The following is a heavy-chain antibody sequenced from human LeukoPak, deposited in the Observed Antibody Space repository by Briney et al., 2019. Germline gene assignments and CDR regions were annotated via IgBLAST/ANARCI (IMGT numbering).Heavy chain of an antibody. CDR2: IYHSGST. CDR3: ATNAYCGGDCYSGEAWFDP. CDR1: GYSISSGYY. D-gene: IGHD2-21*02. J-gene: IGHJ5*02. Sequence: SETLSLTCTVSGYSISSGYYWGWIRQPPGKGLEWIGSIYHSGSTNYNPSLKSRVTISVDTSKNQFSLKLSSVTAADTAVYYCATNAYCGGDCYSGEAWFDPWGQGTLVTVSS. V-gene: IGHV4-38-2*02.